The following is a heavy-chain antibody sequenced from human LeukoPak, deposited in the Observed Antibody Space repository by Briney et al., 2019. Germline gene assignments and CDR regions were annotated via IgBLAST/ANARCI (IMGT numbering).Heavy chain of an antibody. V-gene: IGHV3-33*01. D-gene: IGHD5-18*01. CDR2: IWYDGSNK. CDR3: ARDRRVLDTAMVIDY. CDR1: GFTFSSYG. J-gene: IGHJ4*02. Sequence: PGGSLRLSCAASGFTFSSYGMHWVRQAPGKGLEWVAVIWYDGSNKYYADSVKGRFTISRDNSKNTLYLQMNSLGAEDTAVYYCARDRRVLDTAMVIDYWGQGALVTVSS.